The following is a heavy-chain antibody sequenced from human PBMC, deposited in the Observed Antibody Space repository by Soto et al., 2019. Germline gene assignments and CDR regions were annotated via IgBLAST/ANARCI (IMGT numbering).Heavy chain of an antibody. V-gene: IGHV1-2*04. CDR1: GYTFTGYY. Sequence: QVQLVQSGAEVKKPGASVKVSCKASGYTFTGYYMHWVRQAPGQGLEWMGWINPNSGGTNYAQKFKGWVTMTRDTSISTAYMELSRLRSDDTAVYYCARDPSPYSSSSAGIDYWGQGTLVTVSS. J-gene: IGHJ4*02. CDR2: INPNSGGT. D-gene: IGHD6-6*01. CDR3: ARDPSPYSSSSAGIDY.